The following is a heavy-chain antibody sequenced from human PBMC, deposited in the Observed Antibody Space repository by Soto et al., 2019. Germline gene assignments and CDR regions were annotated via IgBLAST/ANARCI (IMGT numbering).Heavy chain of an antibody. CDR3: AHFLVDFWSDNGGQDWGDP. D-gene: IGHD3-3*01. CDR1: GFSLSTSGVG. CDR2: IYLDDDK. Sequence: QFTLKESGPTLVKPTHTLTLTCTFTGFSLSTSGVGVAWIRQPPGKALEWLALIYLDDDKRYSPSLKSRLTITKDTSKNQVVLTMTNMDPVDTAAYYCAHFLVDFWSDNGGQDWGDPWGQGTVVTVSS. J-gene: IGHJ5*02. V-gene: IGHV2-5*02.